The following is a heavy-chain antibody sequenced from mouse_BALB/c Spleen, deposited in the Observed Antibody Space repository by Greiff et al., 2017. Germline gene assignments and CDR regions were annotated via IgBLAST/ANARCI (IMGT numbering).Heavy chain of an antibody. Sequence: EVKLQESGPGLVKPSQSLSLTCTVTGYSITSDYAWYWIRQFPGNKLEWMGYISYSGSTSYNPSLKSRISITRDTSKNQFFLQLNSVTTEDTATYYCARCPYYYGSSYWGLDYWGQGNTLTVAA. CDR2: ISYSGST. CDR3: ARCPYYYGSSYWGLDY. D-gene: IGHD1-1*01. V-gene: IGHV3-2*02. J-gene: IGHJ2*01. CDR1: GYSITSDYA.